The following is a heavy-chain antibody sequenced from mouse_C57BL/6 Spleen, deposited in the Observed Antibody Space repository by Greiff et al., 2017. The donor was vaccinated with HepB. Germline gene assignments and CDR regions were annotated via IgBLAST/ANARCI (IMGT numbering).Heavy chain of an antibody. V-gene: IGHV1-82*01. Sequence: VQLQQSGPELVKPGASVKISCKASGYAFSSSWMNWVKQRPGKGLEWIGRIYPGDGDTNYNGKFKGKATLTADKSSSTAYMQLSSLTSEDSAVYVWARGGDGSYYFDYWGQGTTLTVSS. CDR3: ARGGDGSYYFDY. J-gene: IGHJ2*01. CDR1: GYAFSSSW. CDR2: IYPGDGDT. D-gene: IGHD1-1*01.